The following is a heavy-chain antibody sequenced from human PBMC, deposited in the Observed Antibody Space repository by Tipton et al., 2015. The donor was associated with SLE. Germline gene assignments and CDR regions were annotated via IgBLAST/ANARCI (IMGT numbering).Heavy chain of an antibody. Sequence: TLSLTCTVSGGSISSYYWSWIRQPPGKGLEWIGYIYYSGSTNYNPSLKSRVTISVDTSKNQFSLKLSSVTAADTYYYHSYIDVWGKGTTVTVSS. CDR3: YIDV. J-gene: IGHJ6*03. CDR1: GGSISSYY. V-gene: IGHV4-59*01. CDR2: IYYSGST.